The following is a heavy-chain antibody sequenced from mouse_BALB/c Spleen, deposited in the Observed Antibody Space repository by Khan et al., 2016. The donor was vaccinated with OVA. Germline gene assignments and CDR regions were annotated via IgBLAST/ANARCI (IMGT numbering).Heavy chain of an antibody. J-gene: IGHJ1*01. D-gene: IGHD1-2*01. Sequence: QIQLVQSGPELKKPGETVRISCKASGYTFTTDGMQWVQKTPGKGLKWMGWINTHSGAPKYAEDFKGRFAFSLETSASTAYLQINNLKNEDTATYFCASGYDCAWYFDVWGPGTTVTVSS. CDR1: GYTFTTDG. CDR2: INTHSGAP. CDR3: ASGYDCAWYFDV. V-gene: IGHV9-4*02.